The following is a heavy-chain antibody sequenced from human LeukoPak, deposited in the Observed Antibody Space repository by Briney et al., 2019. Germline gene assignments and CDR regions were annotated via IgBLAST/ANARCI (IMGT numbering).Heavy chain of an antibody. Sequence: SQTLSLTCSVSGDPISSGDSYWSWIRQPAGKGLEWIGRIYTSGSASYNPSLKSRVTISLDTSKNQFSLKLSSVTAADTAVYFCARGSISVVIWGQGTLVTVSS. CDR2: IYTSGSA. CDR1: GDPISSGDSY. V-gene: IGHV4-61*02. CDR3: ARGSISVVI. D-gene: IGHD6-6*01. J-gene: IGHJ4*02.